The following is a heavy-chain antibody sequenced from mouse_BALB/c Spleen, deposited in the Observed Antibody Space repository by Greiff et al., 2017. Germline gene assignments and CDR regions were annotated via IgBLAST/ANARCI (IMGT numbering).Heavy chain of an antibody. Sequence: QVQLQQSGAELVRPGTSVKVSCKASGYAFTNYLIEWVKQRPGQGLEWIGVINPGSGGTNYNEKFKGKATLTADKSSSTAYMQLSSLTSDDSAVYFCARDFEYWGQGTTLTVSS. CDR1: GYAFTNYL. J-gene: IGHJ2*01. V-gene: IGHV1-54*01. CDR2: INPGSGGT. CDR3: ARDFEY.